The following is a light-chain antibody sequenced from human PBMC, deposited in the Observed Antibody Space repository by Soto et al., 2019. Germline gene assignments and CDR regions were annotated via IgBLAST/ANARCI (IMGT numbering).Light chain of an antibody. J-gene: IGLJ2*01. V-gene: IGLV4-69*01. CDR1: SGHSRYA. CDR2: LNSDGSH. CDR3: QTWDTGIVV. Sequence: QLVLTQSPSASASLGASVKLTCTLSSGHSRYAIAWHQQQPEKGPRYLMKLNSDGSHTKGDGIPGRFSGSSSGAERYLTISSLQSEDEADYYCQTWDTGIVVFGGGTKLTVL.